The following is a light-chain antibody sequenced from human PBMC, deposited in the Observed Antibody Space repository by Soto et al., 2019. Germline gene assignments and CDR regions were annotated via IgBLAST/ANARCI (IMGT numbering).Light chain of an antibody. CDR2: AAS. J-gene: IGKJ1*01. Sequence: AIQMTQSPSSLSASVGDRVTITCRASQGIRNDLGWYQQKPGKAPRLLIYAASSLQSGVPSRFSGSGSGTDFTLSISSLQPEDFATYYCLQDYNYPWTFGQGTKVEIK. CDR3: LQDYNYPWT. CDR1: QGIRND. V-gene: IGKV1-6*01.